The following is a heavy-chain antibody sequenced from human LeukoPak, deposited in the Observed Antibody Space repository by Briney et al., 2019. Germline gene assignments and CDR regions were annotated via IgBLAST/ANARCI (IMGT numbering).Heavy chain of an antibody. CDR1: GFTVSSNY. V-gene: IGHV3-66*01. CDR2: IYSGGST. J-gene: IGHJ4*02. CDR3: ARGTVTMVDY. D-gene: IGHD3-10*01. Sequence: GGSLRLSCAASGFTVSSNYMSWVRQAPGRGLEWVSVIYSGGSTYYADSVKGRFTLSIDNSKNTLFLKMNTLRAWDTAVYYCARGTVTMVDYWGQGTLVTVSS.